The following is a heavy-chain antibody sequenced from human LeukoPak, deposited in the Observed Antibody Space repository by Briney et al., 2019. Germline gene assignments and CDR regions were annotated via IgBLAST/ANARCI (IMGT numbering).Heavy chain of an antibody. CDR2: IYYSGST. D-gene: IGHD1-20*01. CDR3: ARSHVTGTAFYFDY. V-gene: IGHV4-39*01. CDR1: GGSISSSSYY. Sequence: SETLSLTCTVSGGSISSSSYYWGWIRQPPGRGLEWIGSIYYSGSTYYNPSLKSRVTISVDTSKNQFSLKLSSVTAADTAVYYCARSHVTGTAFYFDYWGQGTLVTVSS. J-gene: IGHJ4*02.